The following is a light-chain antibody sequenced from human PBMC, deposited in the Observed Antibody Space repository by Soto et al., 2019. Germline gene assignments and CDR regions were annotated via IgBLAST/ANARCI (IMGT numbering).Light chain of an antibody. V-gene: IGLV2-14*01. CDR1: SSDVGGYNY. CDR2: DVT. J-gene: IGLJ1*01. Sequence: QSVLTQPASVSGSPGQSITISCTGTSSDVGGYNYVSWYQQHPGKAPKLIIYDVTNRPAGISSRFSASKSGDTASLTISVLQADDEADYFCSSYKSTSTPYVFGTGTKVTVL. CDR3: SSYKSTSTPYV.